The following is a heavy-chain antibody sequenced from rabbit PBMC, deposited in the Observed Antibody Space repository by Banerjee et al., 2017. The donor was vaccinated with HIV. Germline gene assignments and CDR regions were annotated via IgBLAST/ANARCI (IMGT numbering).Heavy chain of an antibody. CDR1: GLDFSSSYW. CDR3: ARGGIYAGATHAYYFNL. Sequence: QEQLVESGGGLVQPGGSLRLSCKASGLDFSSSYWICWVRQAPGKGLEWVACIYTGSSGNTYYARWAKGRFTISKTSSTTVTLQMTSLTAADTATYFCARGGIYAGATHAYYFNLWGQGTLVTVS. D-gene: IGHD4-2*01. V-gene: IGHV1S45*01. J-gene: IGHJ4*01. CDR2: IYTGSSGNT.